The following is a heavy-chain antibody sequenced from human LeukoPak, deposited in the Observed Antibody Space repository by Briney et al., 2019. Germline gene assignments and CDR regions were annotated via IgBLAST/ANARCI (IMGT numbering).Heavy chain of an antibody. CDR1: GGSISSYY. D-gene: IGHD3-10*01. Sequence: SETLSLTCTVSGGSISSYYWSWIRQPPGKGLEWIGYIYYSGSTNYNPSLKSRVTISVDTSKNQFSLRLSSVTAADTAVYYCASVRRGFGEFSKYYSYYYMDVWGKGTTVTISS. CDR3: ASVRRGFGEFSKYYSYYYMDV. CDR2: IYYSGST. J-gene: IGHJ6*03. V-gene: IGHV4-59*08.